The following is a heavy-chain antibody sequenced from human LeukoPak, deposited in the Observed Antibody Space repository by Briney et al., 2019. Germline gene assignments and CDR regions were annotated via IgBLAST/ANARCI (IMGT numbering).Heavy chain of an antibody. CDR2: ISRDGSIT. J-gene: IGHJ4*02. D-gene: IGHD3-10*01. V-gene: IGHV3-74*01. Sequence: GGSLRLSCAASGFTFSTYWMHWVRQAPGKGLVWVSRISRDGSITSYADSVKGRFTISRDNAKNTLYLQMNSLRAGDTAVYYCARHLNYYLDYWGQGTLVTVSS. CDR3: ARHLNYYLDY. CDR1: GFTFSTYW.